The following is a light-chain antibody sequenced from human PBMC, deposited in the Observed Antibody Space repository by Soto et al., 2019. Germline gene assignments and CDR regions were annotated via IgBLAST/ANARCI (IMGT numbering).Light chain of an antibody. CDR3: QQRSDWPLT. Sequence: EMGLTLSPATLSLSPGERATLSCRASQSVSSYLAWYQQKPGQAPRLLIYDASNRATGIPARFSGSGSGTDFTLTISSLEPEDFAVYYCQQRSDWPLTFGGGTKVDI. J-gene: IGKJ4*01. V-gene: IGKV3-11*01. CDR1: QSVSSY. CDR2: DAS.